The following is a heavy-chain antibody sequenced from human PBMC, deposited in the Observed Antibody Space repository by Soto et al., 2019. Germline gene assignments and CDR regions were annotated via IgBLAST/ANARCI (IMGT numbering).Heavy chain of an antibody. V-gene: IGHV1-18*01. Sequence: QVQLVQSGAEVKKPGASLKLSCNTSGYTFTSFGISWLRQAPGQGLEWMGWISAYSGNRDYAQKVQGRVSMTIYTSTSTGYMELSSLSFDGTAVYYCARVGQYCTGASCFDYWGQGTLVTVSS. D-gene: IGHD2-8*02. J-gene: IGHJ4*02. CDR3: ARVGQYCTGASCFDY. CDR1: GYTFTSFG. CDR2: ISAYSGNR.